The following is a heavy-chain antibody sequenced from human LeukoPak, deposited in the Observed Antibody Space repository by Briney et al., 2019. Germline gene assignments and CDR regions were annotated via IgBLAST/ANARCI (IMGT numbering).Heavy chain of an antibody. Sequence: PSGTLSLTCAVSGGSISSNYWWSWVRQPPGKGLEWIGELHHSGSTNYSPSLKSRVTTSVDKSKNQFSLKLTSATAADTAVYYCARKRADIWYYFDYWGQGNLVTVSS. CDR3: ARKRADIWYYFDY. CDR2: LHHSGST. J-gene: IGHJ4*02. V-gene: IGHV4-4*02. D-gene: IGHD3-9*01. CDR1: GGSISSNYW.